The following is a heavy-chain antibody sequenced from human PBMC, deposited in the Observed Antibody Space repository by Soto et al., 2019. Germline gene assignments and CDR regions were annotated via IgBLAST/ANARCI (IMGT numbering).Heavy chain of an antibody. D-gene: IGHD2-2*01. J-gene: IGHJ4*02. CDR1: GGSINSYW. Sequence: QVQLQESGPGLVKPSETLSLTCSVSGGSINSYWWSWIRQPAGKGLEWIGRVYSSGTTDYNPSLNSRATMSVETSKNQFSLKLTSVTAADTAVYYCARDIGSNAYAEGYWGQGIQVTVSS. V-gene: IGHV4-4*07. CDR3: ARDIGSNAYAEGY. CDR2: VYSSGTT.